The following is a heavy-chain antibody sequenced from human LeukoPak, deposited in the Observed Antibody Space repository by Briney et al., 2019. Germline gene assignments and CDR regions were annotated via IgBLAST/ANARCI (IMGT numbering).Heavy chain of an antibody. D-gene: IGHD6-19*01. CDR3: ARVGGSGWYGFDY. CDR2: MNPNSGNT. Sequence: ASVKVSCKPSGYTFTSYELNWVRQATGQGLEGMGWMNPNSGNTGYAQKFQGRVTMTRNTSISTAYMELSSLRSEDTAVYYCARVGGSGWYGFDYWGQGTLVTVSS. J-gene: IGHJ4*02. CDR1: GYTFTSYE. V-gene: IGHV1-8*01.